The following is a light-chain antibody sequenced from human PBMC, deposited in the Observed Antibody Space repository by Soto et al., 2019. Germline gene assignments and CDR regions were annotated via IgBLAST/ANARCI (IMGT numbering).Light chain of an antibody. Sequence: QLVLTQSPSASASLGASVKLTCTLSSGHSSYPIAWHQQQPEKGPRYLMKVNSDGSHKKGDGIPDRFSGSSSGAERYLTISSLQSEDEADYYCQTWGTGIHVVFGGGTKVTVL. J-gene: IGLJ2*01. CDR2: VNSDGSH. CDR1: SGHSSYP. V-gene: IGLV4-69*01. CDR3: QTWGTGIHVV.